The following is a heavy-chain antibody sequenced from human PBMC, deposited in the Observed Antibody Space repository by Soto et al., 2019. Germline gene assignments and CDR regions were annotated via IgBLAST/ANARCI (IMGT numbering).Heavy chain of an antibody. Sequence: QVQLVESGGGVVQPGRSLRLSCAASGFTFSSYAMHWVRQAPGKGLEWVAVISYDGSNKYYADSVKGRFTISRDNSKNTLYLQMNSLRAEDTAVYYCARDCPYDFWSGCTYYYYYGMDVWGQGTTVTVSS. CDR3: ARDCPYDFWSGCTYYYYYGMDV. V-gene: IGHV3-30-3*01. CDR1: GFTFSSYA. J-gene: IGHJ6*02. D-gene: IGHD3-3*01. CDR2: ISYDGSNK.